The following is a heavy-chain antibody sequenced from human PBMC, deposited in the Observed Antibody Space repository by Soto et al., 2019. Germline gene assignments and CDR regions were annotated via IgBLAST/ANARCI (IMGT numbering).Heavy chain of an antibody. CDR2: IYYSGST. D-gene: IGHD1-26*01. CDR3: ARVVGPWELLPPDY. J-gene: IGHJ4*02. Sequence: QVQLQESGPGLVKPSETLSLTCTVSGGSVSSGSYYWSWIRQPPGKGLEWIGYIYYSGSTNYNPSLKSRVTISVDTSKNQFSLKLSSVTAADTAVYYCARVVGPWELLPPDYWGQGTLVTVSS. V-gene: IGHV4-61*01. CDR1: GGSVSSGSYY.